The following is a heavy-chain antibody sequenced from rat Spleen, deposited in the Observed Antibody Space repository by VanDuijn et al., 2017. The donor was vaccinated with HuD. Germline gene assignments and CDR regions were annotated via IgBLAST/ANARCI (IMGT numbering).Heavy chain of an antibody. Sequence: EVQLMESGGGLVQPGRSLKLSCVASGFTFSNYDMAWVRQAPTKGLEWVASISPSGGSTYYRDSVKGRFTVSRDNAKSTLYLQMDSLRSEDTATYYCARQANWVFDYWGQGVMVTVSS. V-gene: IGHV5-25*01. CDR1: GFTFSNYD. CDR3: ARQANWVFDY. J-gene: IGHJ2*01. D-gene: IGHD5-1*01. CDR2: ISPSGGST.